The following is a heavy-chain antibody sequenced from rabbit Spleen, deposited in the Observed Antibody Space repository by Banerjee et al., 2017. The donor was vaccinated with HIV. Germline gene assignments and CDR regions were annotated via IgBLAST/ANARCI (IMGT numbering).Heavy chain of an antibody. J-gene: IGHJ4*01. CDR3: ARDLASSTGIYYGL. Sequence: QEQLVESGGGLVQPGGSLKLSCKASGFDFSVYGVSWVRQAPGKGLEWIGYIDLVFGSTYYASWVNGRFTISKTSSTTVTLQMTSLTAADTATYFCARDLASSTGIYYGLWGPGTLVTVS. CDR2: IDLVFGST. D-gene: IGHD1-1*01. CDR1: GFDFSVYG. V-gene: IGHV1S39*01.